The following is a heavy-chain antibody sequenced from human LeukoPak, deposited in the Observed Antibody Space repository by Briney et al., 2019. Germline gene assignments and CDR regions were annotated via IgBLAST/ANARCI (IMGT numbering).Heavy chain of an antibody. V-gene: IGHV3-11*01. CDR1: GFTFSDYY. Sequence: PGGSLRLSCAASGFTFSDYYMSWIRQAPGKGLEWVSYISRSGSTKYYADSVKGRFTISRDNAKNSLYLQMNSLRAEDTAVYYCARGGVNIAAAGTLKAWGQGTLVTVSS. D-gene: IGHD6-13*01. CDR2: ISRSGSTK. J-gene: IGHJ5*02. CDR3: ARGGVNIAAAGTLKA.